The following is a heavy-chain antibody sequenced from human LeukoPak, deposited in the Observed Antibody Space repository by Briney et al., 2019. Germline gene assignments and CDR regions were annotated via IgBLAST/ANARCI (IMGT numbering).Heavy chain of an antibody. CDR2: ISGSGGST. D-gene: IGHD3-22*01. CDR1: GFTFSSYG. CDR3: ARGDSMIVVVKGFDS. J-gene: IGHJ4*02. V-gene: IGHV3-23*01. Sequence: GGTLRLSCAASGFTFSSYGMSWVRQAPGKGLEWVSAISGSGGSTYYADSVKGRFTISRDNSKNTLYLQMGSLRAEDMAMYYCARGDSMIVVVKGFDSWGQGTLVTVSS.